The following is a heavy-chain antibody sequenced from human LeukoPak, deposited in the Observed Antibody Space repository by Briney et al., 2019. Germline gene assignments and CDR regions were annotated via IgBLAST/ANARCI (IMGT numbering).Heavy chain of an antibody. CDR2: IYPGDSDT. V-gene: IGHV5-51*01. D-gene: IGHD1-26*01. CDR1: GYSFTSYW. Sequence: PGESLKISCKGSGYSFTSYWIGWVRQMPGKGLEWMGIIYPGDSDTRYSPSFQGQVTISADKSITTAYLQWSSLKASDTAMYYCAIKGGPATTPYYMDVWGKGTTVTVSS. J-gene: IGHJ6*03. CDR3: AIKGGPATTPYYMDV.